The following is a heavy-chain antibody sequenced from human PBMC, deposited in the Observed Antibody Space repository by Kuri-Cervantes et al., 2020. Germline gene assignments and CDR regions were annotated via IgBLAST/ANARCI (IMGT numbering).Heavy chain of an antibody. Sequence: ESLKISCTVSGYSISSGYYWGCIRQSPGKGLEYIGSIYHNGDTYYSPSLKSRVTISVDTSKNQFSLKLSSVTAADTAVYYCARHVGYCSSTSCSDPTLFDYWGQGTLVTVSS. CDR1: GYSISSGYY. D-gene: IGHD2-2*03. J-gene: IGHJ4*02. CDR3: ARHVGYCSSTSCSDPTLFDY. V-gene: IGHV4-38-2*02. CDR2: IYHNGDT.